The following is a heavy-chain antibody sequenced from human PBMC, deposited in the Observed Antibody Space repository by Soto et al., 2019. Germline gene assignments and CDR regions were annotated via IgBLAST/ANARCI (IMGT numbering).Heavy chain of an antibody. CDR1: GYSFAGYW. CDR2: IDPSDSQT. Sequence: PGDSLKISCKGSGYSFAGYWITWVRQKPGKGHEWMGRIDPSDSQTYYSPSFRGHVTISATKSITTVFLQWSSLRASDTAMYYCARQIYDSDTGPNFQYYFDSWGQGTPVTVSS. J-gene: IGHJ4*02. V-gene: IGHV5-10-1*01. D-gene: IGHD3-22*01. CDR3: ARQIYDSDTGPNFQYYFDS.